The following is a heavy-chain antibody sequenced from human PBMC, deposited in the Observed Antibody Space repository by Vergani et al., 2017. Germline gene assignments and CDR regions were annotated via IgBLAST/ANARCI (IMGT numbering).Heavy chain of an antibody. V-gene: IGHV3-9*01. Sequence: VQLVESGGGVVQPGGSLRLSCAASGFTFSSYGMHWVRQAPGKGLEWVSGISWNSGSTGYADSVKGRFTISRDNAKNSLYLQMNSLRAEDTALYYCAKGSLAVGLGYFDYWGQGTLVTVSS. CDR2: ISWNSGST. CDR1: GFTFSSYG. J-gene: IGHJ4*02. D-gene: IGHD3-16*01. CDR3: AKGSLAVGLGYFDY.